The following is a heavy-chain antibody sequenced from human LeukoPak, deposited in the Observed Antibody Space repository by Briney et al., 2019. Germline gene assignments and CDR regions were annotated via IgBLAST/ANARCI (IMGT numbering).Heavy chain of an antibody. V-gene: IGHV4-34*01. J-gene: IGHJ4*02. CDR1: GGSFSGYY. D-gene: IGHD6-19*01. CDR3: ARRLKTVVAEFYFDY. Sequence: SETLSLTCAVYGGSFSGYYWSWIRQPPGKGLEWIGEINHSGSTNYNPSLKSRVTISVDTSKNQFSLKLTSVTAADTAVYYCARRLKTVVAEFYFDYWGQGTLVTVSS. CDR2: INHSGST.